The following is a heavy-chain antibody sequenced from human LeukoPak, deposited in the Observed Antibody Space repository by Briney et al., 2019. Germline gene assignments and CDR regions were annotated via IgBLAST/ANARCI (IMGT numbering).Heavy chain of an antibody. J-gene: IGHJ5*02. V-gene: IGHV4-4*07. CDR3: TRDSGTAGEVKFDP. CDR2: IYSSGTI. D-gene: IGHD3-10*01. CDR1: GGSISSYY. Sequence: PSETLSLTCSVSGGSISSYYWSWIRQPAGKGLEWIGRIYSSGTITYNPSLQSRVTMSVDTSKNEFSLKMSSVTAADTAVYYCTRDSGTAGEVKFDPWGQGTLVAVSS.